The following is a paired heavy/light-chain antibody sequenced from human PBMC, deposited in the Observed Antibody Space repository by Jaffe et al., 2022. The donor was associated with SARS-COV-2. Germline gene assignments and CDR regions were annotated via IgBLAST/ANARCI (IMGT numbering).Heavy chain of an antibody. CDR3: TRVDHESGGYYGARGAFDY. CDR1: GIVFGEHA. D-gene: IGHD3-22*01. J-gene: IGHJ4*02. Sequence: EVQVVESGGGLVQPGGSLRLSCTISGIVFGEHAISWFRQAPGKGLEWVGFIRSKAYGGTTEYVASVNGRFTASRDDSKTIAYLQMNSLKIEDTAVYYCTRVDHESGGYYGARGAFDYWGQGTLVTVSA. CDR2: IRSKAYGGTT. V-gene: IGHV3-49*03.
Light chain of an antibody. V-gene: IGLV1-51*02. J-gene: IGLJ3*02. CDR1: TSNIGNNY. CDR2: QNN. Sequence: QSVLTQPPSVSAAPGQMVTISCSGSTSNIGNNYVSWYQQFPGTAPKLLIYQNNKRPLGIPDRFSGSKSGTSATLGITGLQTADEADYYCGTWDSSLSVVFGGGTKLTVL. CDR3: GTWDSSLSVV.